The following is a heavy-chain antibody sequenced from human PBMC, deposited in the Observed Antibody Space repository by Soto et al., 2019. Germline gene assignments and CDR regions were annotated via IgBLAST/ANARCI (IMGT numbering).Heavy chain of an antibody. CDR3: AKVSSSWYAGFFDL. Sequence: AASGFTFSSHAMTWVRQAPGKGLEWVSGLSDSGGSTYYADSVKGRFTISRDNSMNTLYLQMNTLRAEDTAVYYCAKVSSSWYAGFFDLWGQGTLGTVSS. V-gene: IGHV3-23*01. D-gene: IGHD6-13*01. CDR1: GFTFSSHA. J-gene: IGHJ4*02. CDR2: LSDSGGST.